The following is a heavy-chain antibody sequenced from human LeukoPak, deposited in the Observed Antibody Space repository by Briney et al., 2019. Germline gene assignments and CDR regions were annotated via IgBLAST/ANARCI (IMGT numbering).Heavy chain of an antibody. Sequence: ASVKVSCTASGYTFTSYAMHWVRQAPGQRLEWMGWINAGNGNTKYSQKFQGRVTITRDTSASTAYMELSSLRSEDTAVYYCARDVYCSGGSCYGHVYFDYWGQGALVTVSS. J-gene: IGHJ4*02. CDR1: GYTFTSYA. CDR2: INAGNGNT. D-gene: IGHD2-15*01. CDR3: ARDVYCSGGSCYGHVYFDY. V-gene: IGHV1-3*01.